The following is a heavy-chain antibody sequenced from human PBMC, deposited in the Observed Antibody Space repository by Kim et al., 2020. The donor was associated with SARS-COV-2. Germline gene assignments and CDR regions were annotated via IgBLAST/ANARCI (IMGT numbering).Heavy chain of an antibody. D-gene: IGHD4-17*01. CDR3: ARGRGGDYVTFDI. J-gene: IGHJ3*02. Sequence: YSQKCQGRVTITRDTSASTAYMELSSLRSEDTAVYYCARGRGGDYVTFDIWGQGTMVTVSS. V-gene: IGHV1-3*01.